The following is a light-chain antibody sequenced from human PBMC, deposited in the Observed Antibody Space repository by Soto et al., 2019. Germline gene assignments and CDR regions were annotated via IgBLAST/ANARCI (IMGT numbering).Light chain of an antibody. J-gene: IGKJ1*01. CDR1: QTISSW. CDR3: QHYNSYSEA. V-gene: IGKV1-5*03. Sequence: DIHMTQSPSTLSGSVGDRVTITCRAIQTISSWLAWYQQKPGKAPKLLIYKASTLKSGVPSRFSGSGSGTEFTLTISSLQPDDFATYYCQHYNSYSEAFGQGTKVELK. CDR2: KAS.